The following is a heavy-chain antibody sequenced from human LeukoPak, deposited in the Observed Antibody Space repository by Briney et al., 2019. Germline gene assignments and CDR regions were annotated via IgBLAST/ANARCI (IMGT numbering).Heavy chain of an antibody. J-gene: IGHJ4*02. CDR1: GDSINSNY. Sequence: SETLFLTCTVSGDSINSNYWSWIRQPPGKGLEWIACVYHSGSTNFNPSLRSRGTISVDTSKNQFSLKLSSVTAADTAVYYCARDRSGTLSKFDYWGQGTLVTVSS. D-gene: IGHD1-26*01. CDR2: VYHSGST. V-gene: IGHV4-59*01. CDR3: ARDRSGTLSKFDY.